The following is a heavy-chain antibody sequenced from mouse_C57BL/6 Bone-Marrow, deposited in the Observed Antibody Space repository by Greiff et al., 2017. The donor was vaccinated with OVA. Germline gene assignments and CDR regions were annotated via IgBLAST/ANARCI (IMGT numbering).Heavy chain of an antibody. V-gene: IGHV1-19*01. CDR2: INPYNGGT. J-gene: IGHJ2*01. Sequence: EVQLVESGPVLVKPGASVKMSCKASGYTFTDYYMNWVKQSHGKSLEWIGVINPYNGGTSYNQKFKGKATLTVDKSSSTAYMELNSLTSEDSAVYYCARSDCYFDYWGQGTTLTVSS. CDR1: GYTFTDYY. CDR3: ARSDCYFDY.